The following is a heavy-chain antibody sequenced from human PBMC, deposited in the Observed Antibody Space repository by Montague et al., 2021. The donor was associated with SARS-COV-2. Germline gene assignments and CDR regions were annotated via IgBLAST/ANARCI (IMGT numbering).Heavy chain of an antibody. CDR3: ASGWTLFD. J-gene: IGHJ4*02. D-gene: IGHD6-19*01. CDR2: TYLLSEWHT. CDR1: GDSVADTAAA. Sequence: CAISGDSVADTAAASDWLRPSPSTDLELLGRTYLLSEWHTDYAVSVECRLAIDADTSKNQFSLQLHSVTPEDSAVYYCASGWTLFDWGQGTLVTVSS. V-gene: IGHV6-1*01.